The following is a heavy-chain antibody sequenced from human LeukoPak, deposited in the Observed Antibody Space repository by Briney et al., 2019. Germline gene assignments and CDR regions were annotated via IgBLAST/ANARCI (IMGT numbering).Heavy chain of an antibody. CDR3: ARGEYYYYYYMDV. D-gene: IGHD3-10*01. Sequence: PGRSLRLSCAASGFTVSSSYMSWVRQAPGKGLEWVSVIYSSAITYYADSVKGRFTISRDNSKNTLYLQMNSLRAEDTAVYYCARGEYYYYYYMDVWGKGTTVTVSS. CDR1: GFTVSSSY. J-gene: IGHJ6*03. V-gene: IGHV3-66*02. CDR2: IYSSAIT.